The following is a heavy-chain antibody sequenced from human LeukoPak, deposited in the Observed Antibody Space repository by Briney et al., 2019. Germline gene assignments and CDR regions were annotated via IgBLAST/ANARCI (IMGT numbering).Heavy chain of an antibody. D-gene: IGHD2/OR15-2a*01. CDR3: ARREYGLFDY. J-gene: IGHJ4*02. Sequence: SETLSLTCTVSGGSISSYYWSWIRQPPGKGLEWIGYIYYSGSTNYNPSLKSRVTISVDTSKNQFPLKLSSVTAADTAVYYCARREYGLFDYWGQGTLVTVSS. CDR2: IYYSGST. V-gene: IGHV4-59*08. CDR1: GGSISSYY.